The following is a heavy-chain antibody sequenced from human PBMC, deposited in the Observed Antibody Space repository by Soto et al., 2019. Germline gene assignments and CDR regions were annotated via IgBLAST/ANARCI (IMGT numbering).Heavy chain of an antibody. J-gene: IGHJ5*02. Sequence: QVQLVQSGAEVKKPGSSVKVSCKASGGTFSSYAISWVRQAPGQGLEWMGGIIPIFGTANYAQKFQGRVTITADESTSKAYMELSSLRSEDTAVYYCARDIGYGDNAWFDPWGQGTLVTVSS. CDR1: GGTFSSYA. CDR2: IIPIFGTA. CDR3: ARDIGYGDNAWFDP. D-gene: IGHD4-17*01. V-gene: IGHV1-69*12.